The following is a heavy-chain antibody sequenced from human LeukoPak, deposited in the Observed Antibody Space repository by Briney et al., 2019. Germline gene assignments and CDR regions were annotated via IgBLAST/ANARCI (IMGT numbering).Heavy chain of an antibody. D-gene: IGHD6-13*01. Sequence: GGSLRLSCAASGFTFSSYVMSWVRQAPGKGLEWVSAISGSGGSTYYADSVKGRFTISRDNSKNTLYLQMNSLRAEDTAVYYCAKDRCSSSCQGGAGKLDYWGQGTLVTVSS. CDR1: GFTFSSYV. CDR2: ISGSGGST. CDR3: AKDRCSSSCQGGAGKLDY. J-gene: IGHJ4*02. V-gene: IGHV3-23*01.